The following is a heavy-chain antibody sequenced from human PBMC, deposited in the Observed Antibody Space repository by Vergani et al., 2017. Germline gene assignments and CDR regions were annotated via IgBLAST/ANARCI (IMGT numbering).Heavy chain of an antibody. V-gene: IGHV4-34*01. CDR3: ARGHYYGSGNFDY. D-gene: IGHD3-10*01. Sequence: QVQLQQWGAGLLKPSETLSLTCAVYGGSFSGYYWSWIRQPPGKGLEWIGEINHSGSTNYNPSLKSRVTISVDTSKNQFSLKLSSVTAADTAVYYCARGHYYGSGNFDYWGQGTLVTVSS. J-gene: IGHJ4*02. CDR1: GGSFSGYY. CDR2: INHSGST.